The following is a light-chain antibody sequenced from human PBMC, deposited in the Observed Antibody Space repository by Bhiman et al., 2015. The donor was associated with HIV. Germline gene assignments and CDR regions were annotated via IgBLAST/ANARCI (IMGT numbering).Light chain of an antibody. CDR2: QDG. CDR3: QAWDSSTYV. CDR1: KLGDKY. Sequence: SYELTQPPSVSVSPGQTVSITCSGDKLGDKYVCWFQQEPGQSPVLVIYQDGKRPSGIPERFSGSNSGNTATLTISGTQAMDEADYYCQAWDSSTYVFGTGTKVTVL. J-gene: IGLJ1*01. V-gene: IGLV3-1*01.